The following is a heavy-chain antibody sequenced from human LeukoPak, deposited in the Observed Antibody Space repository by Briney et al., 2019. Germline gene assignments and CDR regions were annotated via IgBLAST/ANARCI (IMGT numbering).Heavy chain of an antibody. J-gene: IGHJ6*03. CDR2: IYYSGST. V-gene: IGHV4-39*01. CDR3: ARRARGDHSNSYYMDV. Sequence: PSETLSLTCTVSGGSISSSSYYWGWIRQPPGKGLEWIGSIYYSGSTYYNPSLKSRVTISVDTSKNQFSLKLSSVTAADTAVYYCARRARGDHSNSYYMDVWGKGTTVTVSS. CDR1: GGSISSSSYY. D-gene: IGHD4-11*01.